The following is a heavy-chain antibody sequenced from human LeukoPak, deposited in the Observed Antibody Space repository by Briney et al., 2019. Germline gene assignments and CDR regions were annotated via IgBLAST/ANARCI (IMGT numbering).Heavy chain of an antibody. CDR3: ARTDYGGNQVYGMDV. CDR2: IYPGDSDT. D-gene: IGHD4-23*01. Sequence: GESLKISCKGSGYSFTSYWIGWVRQMPGKGLEWMGTIYPGDSDTRYSPSFQGQVTISADKSISTAYLQWSSLKASDTAMYYCARTDYGGNQVYGMDVWGQGTTVTVS. J-gene: IGHJ6*02. V-gene: IGHV5-51*01. CDR1: GYSFTSYW.